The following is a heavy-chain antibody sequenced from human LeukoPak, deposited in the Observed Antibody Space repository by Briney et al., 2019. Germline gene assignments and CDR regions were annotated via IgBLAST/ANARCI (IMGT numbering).Heavy chain of an antibody. CDR3: ARGGSEQLAPPFDS. CDR1: GYSFSTYY. CDR2: INSSGRGT. J-gene: IGHJ4*02. D-gene: IGHD6-13*01. V-gene: IGHV1-46*01. Sequence: ASVKVSCKASGYSFSTYYMHWVRQAPGQGLEWMGTINSSGRGTNYAQKFQGRVTMTRDTSTSTAYMGLSSLTSGDTALYYCARGGSEQLAPPFDSWGQGTLVTVST.